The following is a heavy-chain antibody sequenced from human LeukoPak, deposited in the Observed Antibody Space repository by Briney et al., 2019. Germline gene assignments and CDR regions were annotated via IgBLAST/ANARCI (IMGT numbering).Heavy chain of an antibody. Sequence: GGSLRLSCAASGFTFSSSAMSWVRLAPGKGLEWVSYISSSGSTIYYADSVKGRFTISRDNAKNSLYLQMNSLRAEDTAVYYCARYYDFWSSYSSYYYMDVWGKGTTVTVSS. J-gene: IGHJ6*03. CDR1: GFTFSSSA. CDR3: ARYYDFWSSYSSYYYMDV. V-gene: IGHV3-48*04. CDR2: ISSSGSTI. D-gene: IGHD3-3*01.